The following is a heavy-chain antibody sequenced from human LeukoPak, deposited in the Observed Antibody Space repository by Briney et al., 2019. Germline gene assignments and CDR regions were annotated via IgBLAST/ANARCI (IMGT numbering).Heavy chain of an antibody. J-gene: IGHJ5*01. CDR1: GFSFSAYA. Sequence: GGSLRLSCAASGFSFSAYAMSWVRQAPGKGLEWVSSISASGGSTFYADSVKGRFTISRDNSKNTLYLQMNSLGADDTALYYCPKRPAYIDSWGQGTLVTVSS. CDR3: PKRPAYIDS. D-gene: IGHD1-20*01. CDR2: ISASGGST. V-gene: IGHV3-23*01.